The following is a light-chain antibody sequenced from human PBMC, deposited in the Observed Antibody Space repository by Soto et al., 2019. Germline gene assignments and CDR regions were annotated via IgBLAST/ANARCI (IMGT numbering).Light chain of an antibody. V-gene: IGKV3-20*01. CDR1: QSVTTK. CDR2: GAS. Sequence: EIVMTQSPATLSVSPGDRATLSCRASQSVTTKLAWYQHKPGQAPRLLISGASSRASGVPDRFSGSGSETDFTLIISRLQPEDFALYYCQQYGGSPITFGQGTRLE. CDR3: QQYGGSPIT. J-gene: IGKJ5*01.